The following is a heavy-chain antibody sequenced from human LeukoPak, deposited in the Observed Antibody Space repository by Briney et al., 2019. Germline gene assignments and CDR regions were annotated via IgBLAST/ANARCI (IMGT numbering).Heavy chain of an antibody. CDR1: GFTFSSYG. V-gene: IGHV3-30*18. CDR3: AKDPQYSYGSTYHDY. Sequence: GGSLRLSCAASGFTFSSYGMHWVRQAPGKGLEWVAVISYDGSNKYYADSVKGRFTISRDNSKNTLYLQMNSLRAEDTAVYYCAKDPQYSYGSTYHDYWGQGTLVTVSS. CDR2: ISYDGSNK. D-gene: IGHD5-18*01. J-gene: IGHJ4*02.